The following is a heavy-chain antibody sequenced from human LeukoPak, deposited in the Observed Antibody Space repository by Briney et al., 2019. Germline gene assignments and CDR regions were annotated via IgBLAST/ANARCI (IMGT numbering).Heavy chain of an antibody. V-gene: IGHV1-3*01. CDR3: TLTDYGDY. Sequence: GGSLRLSCAASGFTFTSYAVHWVRQAPGQRLEWMGWINAGNGNTKYLQKFQGRVTITRDTSASTAYMELSSLRSEDTAVYYCTLTDYGDYWGQGTLVTVSS. CDR1: GFTFTSYA. J-gene: IGHJ4*02. CDR2: INAGNGNT.